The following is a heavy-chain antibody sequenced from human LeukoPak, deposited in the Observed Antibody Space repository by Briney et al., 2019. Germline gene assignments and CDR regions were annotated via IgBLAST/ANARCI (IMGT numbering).Heavy chain of an antibody. CDR2: ISGSGGST. Sequence: PGGSLRLSCAASGFTFSSYAMSWVRQAPGKGLEWVSAISGSGGSTYYADSVKGRFTISRDNSKNTLYLQMNSLRAEDTAVYYCAKHQKRGTTTVVIAPFDYWGQGTLVTVSS. CDR3: AKHQKRGTTTVVIAPFDY. D-gene: IGHD4-23*01. J-gene: IGHJ4*02. CDR1: GFTFSSYA. V-gene: IGHV3-23*01.